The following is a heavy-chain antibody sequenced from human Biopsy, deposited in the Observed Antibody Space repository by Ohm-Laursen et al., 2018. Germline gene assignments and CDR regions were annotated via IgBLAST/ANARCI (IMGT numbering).Heavy chain of an antibody. CDR2: IYYTGST. J-gene: IGHJ4*02. CDR1: RDSISNYY. V-gene: IGHV4-59*01. CDR3: ARDSRGGHLNTTLITGKNLDS. Sequence: SDTLSLTCIVSRDSISNYYWTWIRQSPGKGLEWIGYIYYTGSTNYNPSVKSRVTISVDTSKNQFSLKLNSVTAADTAVCFCARDSRGGHLNTTLITGKNLDSWGQGILVTVSS. D-gene: IGHD3-16*01.